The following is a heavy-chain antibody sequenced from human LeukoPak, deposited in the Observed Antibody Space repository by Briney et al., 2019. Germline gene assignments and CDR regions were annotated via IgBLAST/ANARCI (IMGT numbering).Heavy chain of an antibody. Sequence: SVKVSCKASGGTFSSYAISWVRQAPGQGLEWMGGIIPIFGTANYAQKFQGRVTITADKSTSTAYMELSSLRSEDTAVYFCARDNSVGDYAWWFDPWGQGTLVTVSS. CDR2: IIPIFGTA. J-gene: IGHJ5*02. D-gene: IGHD1-26*01. V-gene: IGHV1-69*06. CDR3: ARDNSVGDYAWWFDP. CDR1: GGTFSSYA.